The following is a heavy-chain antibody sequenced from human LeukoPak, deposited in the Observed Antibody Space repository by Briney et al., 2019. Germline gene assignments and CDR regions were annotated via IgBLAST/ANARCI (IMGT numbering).Heavy chain of an antibody. J-gene: IGHJ1*01. CDR3: ARDRRYCSSTSCHKYFQH. Sequence: PGGSLRLSCAASGFTFSSYWMNWVRQAPGKGLEWVANIKQDGSEKYYVDSVKGRFTISRDNAKNSLYLQMNSLRAEDTAVYYCARDRRYCSSTSCHKYFQHWGQGTLVTVSS. V-gene: IGHV3-7*01. D-gene: IGHD2-2*02. CDR1: GFTFSSYW. CDR2: IKQDGSEK.